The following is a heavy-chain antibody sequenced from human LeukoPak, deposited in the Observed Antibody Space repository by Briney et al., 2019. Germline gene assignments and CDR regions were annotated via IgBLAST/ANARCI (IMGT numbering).Heavy chain of an antibody. CDR1: GGSISSGDYY. CDR3: ARGRLVVAAPFDY. Sequence: PSETLSLTCTVSGGSISSGDYYWSWIRQPPGKGLEWIGYIYYSGSTYYNPSLKSRVTISVDPSKNQFSLKLSSVTAADTAVYYCARGRLVVAAPFDYWGQGTLVTVSS. J-gene: IGHJ4*02. D-gene: IGHD2-15*01. CDR2: IYYSGST. V-gene: IGHV4-30-4*08.